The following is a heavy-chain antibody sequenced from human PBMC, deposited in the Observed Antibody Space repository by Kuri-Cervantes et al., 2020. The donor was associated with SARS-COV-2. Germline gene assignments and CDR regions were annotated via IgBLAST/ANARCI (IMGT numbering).Heavy chain of an antibody. Sequence: SETLSLTCTVSGCSISSYYWSWIRQPPGKGLEWIGYIYYSGSTNYNPSLKSRVTVSVDTSKNQFSLKLSSVTAVDTAVYYCARVKLRDAYYFDYWGQGTLVTVSS. CDR1: GCSISSYY. J-gene: IGHJ4*02. CDR3: ARVKLRDAYYFDY. V-gene: IGHV4-59*12. CDR2: IYYSGST.